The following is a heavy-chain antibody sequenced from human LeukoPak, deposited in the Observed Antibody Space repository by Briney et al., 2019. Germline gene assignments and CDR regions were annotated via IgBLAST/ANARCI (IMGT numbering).Heavy chain of an antibody. J-gene: IGHJ6*03. CDR1: GDSITDDY. V-gene: IGHV4-4*07. CDR3: ARDNGSGYTKGYEHYYYYLDV. Sequence: PSDTLSLTCTVSGDSITDDYYTWIRQPAGKGLEWIGRIHSGGTTNYNPSLMSRVTLSIDKSKKYISLILTSVTAADTALYYCARDNGSGYTKGYEHYYYYLDVWGKGTTVTVSS. D-gene: IGHD3-3*02. CDR2: IHSGGTT.